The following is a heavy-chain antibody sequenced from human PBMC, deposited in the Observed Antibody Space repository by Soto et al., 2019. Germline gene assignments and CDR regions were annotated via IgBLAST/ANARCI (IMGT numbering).Heavy chain of an antibody. V-gene: IGHV4-4*02. CDR2: IYHSGST. Sequence: QVQLQESGPGLVKPSGTLSLTCAVSSGSISSSNWWSWVRQPPGKGLEWIGEIYHSGSTNYNPSLKSRVTISVDKSKTQFSLKLSSVTAADTAVYYCATCGEESTSSLDVWGKGTTVTVSS. CDR3: ATCGEESTSSLDV. J-gene: IGHJ6*04. CDR1: SGSISSSNW. D-gene: IGHD3-10*01.